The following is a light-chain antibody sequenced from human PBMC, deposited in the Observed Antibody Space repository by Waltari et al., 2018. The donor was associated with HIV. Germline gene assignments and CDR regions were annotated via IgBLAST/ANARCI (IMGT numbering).Light chain of an antibody. CDR1: TPTIGHDY. CDR3: GTWDRSLSAAV. CDR2: DNN. Sequence: QSVLTQPPSVSAAPGQKVTISCPGTTPTIGHDYVSWYQHVPEAAPRLLIYDNNKRPSGIPDRFSGSRSGTSATLGITGLQTGDEAHYYCGTWDRSLSAAVFGGGTKLTVL. J-gene: IGLJ3*02. V-gene: IGLV1-51*01.